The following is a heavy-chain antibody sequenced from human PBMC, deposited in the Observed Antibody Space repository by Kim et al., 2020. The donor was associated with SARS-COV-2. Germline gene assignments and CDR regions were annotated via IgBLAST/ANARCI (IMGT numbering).Heavy chain of an antibody. Sequence: GGSLRLSCAASEFTLSSYAMHWVRQAPGKGLEWVAVISYDGRNKYYADSVKGRLTISRDNSKNTLHLEMNSLRAEDSAVYYCAKDLGKNFYDIGAPPPPQYYFYGIDVWGQGTTVTVS. CDR1: EFTLSSYA. CDR2: ISYDGRNK. D-gene: IGHD3-22*01. J-gene: IGHJ6*02. V-gene: IGHV3-30*18. CDR3: AKDLGKNFYDIGAPPPPQYYFYGIDV.